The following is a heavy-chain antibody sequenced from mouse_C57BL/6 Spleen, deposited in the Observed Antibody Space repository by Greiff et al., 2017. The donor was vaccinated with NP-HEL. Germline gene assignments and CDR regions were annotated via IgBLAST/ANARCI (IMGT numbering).Heavy chain of an antibody. CDR3: ARDAPVEYAMDY. CDR2: SRNKANDYTT. CDR1: GFTFSDFY. Sequence: EVQRVESGGGLVQSGRSLRLSCATSGFTFSDFYMEWVRQAPGKGLEWIAASRNKANDYTTEYSASVKGRFIVSRDTSQSILYLQMNALRAEDTAIYYCARDAPVEYAMDYWGQGTSVTVSS. V-gene: IGHV7-1*01. J-gene: IGHJ4*01.